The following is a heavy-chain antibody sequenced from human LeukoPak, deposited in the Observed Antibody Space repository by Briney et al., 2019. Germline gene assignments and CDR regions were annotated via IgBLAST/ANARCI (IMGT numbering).Heavy chain of an antibody. CDR2: INHSGST. CDR3: ARGTAPSFTYYYYYGMDV. Sequence: SETLSLTCAVYGGSFSGYYWSWIRQPPGKGLEWIGEINHSGSTNYNPSLKSRVTISVDTSKNQFSLKLSSVTAADTAVYYCARGTAPSFTYYYYYGMDVWGQGTTVTVSS. V-gene: IGHV4-34*01. D-gene: IGHD2-21*02. J-gene: IGHJ6*02. CDR1: GGSFSGYY.